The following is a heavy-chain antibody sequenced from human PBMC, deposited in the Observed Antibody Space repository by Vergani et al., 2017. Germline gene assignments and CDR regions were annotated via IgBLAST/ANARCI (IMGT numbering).Heavy chain of an antibody. Sequence: QVQLQQWGAGLLKPSETLSLNCAVYGGSFSGYYWSWIRQPPGKGLEWIVEINHSGSTNFNTSLKSRVTISVDTSKNQFSLKLSSVTAADTAVYYCARAYMGYSSGWYPRYFDLWGRGTLVTVSS. CDR3: ARAYMGYSSGWYPRYFDL. J-gene: IGHJ2*01. V-gene: IGHV4-34*01. CDR2: INHSGST. CDR1: GGSFSGYY. D-gene: IGHD6-19*01.